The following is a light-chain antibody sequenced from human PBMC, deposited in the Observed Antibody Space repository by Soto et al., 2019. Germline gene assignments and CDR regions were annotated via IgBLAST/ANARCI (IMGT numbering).Light chain of an antibody. CDR2: EVS. J-gene: IGLJ1*01. Sequence: QSVLTQPASVSGSPGQSITISCTGTSSDVGDYNYVSWYQQHPGKAPKLMIYEVSNRPSGVSNRFSGSKSGNTASLTISGLQAEDEADYYCSSYTSSSSTLYVFGTGTKVTVL. CDR1: SSDVGDYNY. CDR3: SSYTSSSSTLYV. V-gene: IGLV2-14*01.